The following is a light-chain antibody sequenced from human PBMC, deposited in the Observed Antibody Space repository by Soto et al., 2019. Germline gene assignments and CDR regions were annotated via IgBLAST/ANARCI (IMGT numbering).Light chain of an antibody. J-gene: IGKJ1*01. CDR2: GAS. CDR3: QEYGSSPPT. CDR1: QSVSSSY. V-gene: IGKV3-20*01. Sequence: EIVLTQSPGTLSLSPGERATLSCRASQSVSSSYLAWYQQKPGQAPRLLIYGASSRATGIPDRFSGSGSGTDFPLTISRLEPEDFAVDYWQEYGSSPPTFGQGTKVEIK.